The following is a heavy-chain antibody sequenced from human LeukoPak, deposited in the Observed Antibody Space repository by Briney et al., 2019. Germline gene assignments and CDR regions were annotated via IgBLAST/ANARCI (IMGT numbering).Heavy chain of an antibody. CDR3: ASYITGIPKAFDY. CDR2: IYYSGST. V-gene: IGHV4-59*01. D-gene: IGHD1-20*01. J-gene: IGHJ4*02. Sequence: PSETLSLTCTVSGGSISSYYWSWIRQPPGKGLEWIGYIYYSGSTNYNPSLKSRVTISVDTSKNQFSLKLSSVTAADTAVYYCASYITGIPKAFDYWGQGTLVTVSS. CDR1: GGSISSYY.